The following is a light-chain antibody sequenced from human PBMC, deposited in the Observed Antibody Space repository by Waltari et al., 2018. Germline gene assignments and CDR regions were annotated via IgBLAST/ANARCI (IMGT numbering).Light chain of an antibody. J-gene: IGLJ3*02. Sequence: QSALTERASVSGSGGEGIRQEGTGTRRYVGGYNYVSWYQHTPGKAPKLIIYDVSKRPSGVSNRFSGSKSGNTASLTISGLQAEDEADFYCSSYTSSSTLLFGGGTKLTVL. V-gene: IGLV2-14*03. CDR3: SSYTSSSTLL. CDR1: RRYVGGYNY. CDR2: DVS.